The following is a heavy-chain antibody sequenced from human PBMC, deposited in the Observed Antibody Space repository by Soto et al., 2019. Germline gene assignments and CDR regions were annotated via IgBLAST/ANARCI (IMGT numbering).Heavy chain of an antibody. Sequence: EVQLVESGGGLVQPGGSLRLSCAASGFTFSSQWMYWVRQSPGKGPVWVSYINSDGSRIAYADSVKGRFTISRDNAKNTLNLQMNRLSVEDTAVYYCVRDIRWGRGTLVTVSS. V-gene: IGHV3-74*03. CDR3: VRDIR. J-gene: IGHJ4*02. CDR1: GFTFSSQW. CDR2: INSDGSRI.